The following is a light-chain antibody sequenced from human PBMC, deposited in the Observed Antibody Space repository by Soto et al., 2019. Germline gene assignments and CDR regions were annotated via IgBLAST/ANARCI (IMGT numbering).Light chain of an antibody. J-gene: IGLJ2*01. CDR1: SSDIGGYSY. V-gene: IGLV2-14*03. CDR2: DVN. Sequence: QSALTQPASVSASPGQSITISCIGTSSDIGGYSYVSWYQQHPGKAPKLLIRDVNYRPSGISARFSGSKSGNTASLTISGLQTEDEADYYCSSSSSRSTLLVFGGGTKLTVL. CDR3: SSSSSRSTLLV.